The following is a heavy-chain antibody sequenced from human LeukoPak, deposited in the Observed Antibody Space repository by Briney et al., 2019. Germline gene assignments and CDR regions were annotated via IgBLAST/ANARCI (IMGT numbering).Heavy chain of an antibody. CDR1: GFTFSSYW. J-gene: IGHJ6*03. Sequence: GGSLRLSCAASGFTFSSYWMHWVRQAPGKGLVWVSRINSDGSSTSYADSVKGRFTISRDNAKNTLYLQMNSLKTEDTAVYYCTTSMGANYYYYYMDVWGKGTTVTVSS. D-gene: IGHD1-26*01. CDR2: INSDGSST. CDR3: TTSMGANYYYYYMDV. V-gene: IGHV3-74*01.